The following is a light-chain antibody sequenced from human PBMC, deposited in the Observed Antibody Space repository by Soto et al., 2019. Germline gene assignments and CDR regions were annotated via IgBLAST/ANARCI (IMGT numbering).Light chain of an antibody. Sequence: QSALTQPASVSGSPGQSITISCTGTSSDVGGYNYVSWYQQHPGKAPKLMIFDVSNRPSGVSNRFSGSKSDNTASLTISGLQAEDEADYYCSSYTTSNTPLVVFGTGTKLTVL. CDR3: SSYTTSNTPLVV. J-gene: IGLJ1*01. V-gene: IGLV2-14*01. CDR1: SSDVGGYNY. CDR2: DVS.